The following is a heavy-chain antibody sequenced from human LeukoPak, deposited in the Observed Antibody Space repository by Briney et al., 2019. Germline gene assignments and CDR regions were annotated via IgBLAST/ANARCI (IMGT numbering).Heavy chain of an antibody. D-gene: IGHD6-13*01. CDR2: ITSSGSTI. J-gene: IGHJ6*02. V-gene: IGHV3-11*01. Sequence: AGGSLRLSCAASGFTLSDYYMTWIRQAPGKGLEWVSYITSSGSTIYYADTVKGRYTISRDNAKNSLYLQMNSLGAEDTAVYSCARWLRGIAEEDGMDVWGQGATVTVSS. CDR3: ARWLRGIAEEDGMDV. CDR1: GFTLSDYY.